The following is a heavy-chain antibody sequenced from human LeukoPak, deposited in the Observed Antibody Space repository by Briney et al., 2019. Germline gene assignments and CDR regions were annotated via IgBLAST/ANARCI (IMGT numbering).Heavy chain of an antibody. Sequence: PGGSLRLSCAASGFTFSSHWMNWVRQAPGKGREWVGHIKQEGYEKQYLGSVRGRFTISRDNTKNSMYLQLDSLRAEDTAVYYCARAGRSFYGGSSDYWGQGTLVTVSS. D-gene: IGHD4-23*01. J-gene: IGHJ4*02. V-gene: IGHV3-7*01. CDR3: ARAGRSFYGGSSDY. CDR1: GFTFSSHW. CDR2: IKQEGYEK.